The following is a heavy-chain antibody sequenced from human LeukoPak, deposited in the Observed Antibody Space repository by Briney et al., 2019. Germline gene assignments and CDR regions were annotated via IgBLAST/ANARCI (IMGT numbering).Heavy chain of an antibody. D-gene: IGHD1-26*01. CDR1: GYTFTSYD. J-gene: IGHJ3*02. CDR3: ARNHLVGATDTDAFDI. CDR2: MNPNSGST. V-gene: IGHV1-8*03. Sequence: ASVKVSCKASGYTFTSYDINWVRQATGQGLEWMGWMNPNSGSTGYAQKFQGRVTITRNTSISTAYMELSSLRSEDTAVYYCARNHLVGATDTDAFDIWGQGTMVTVSS.